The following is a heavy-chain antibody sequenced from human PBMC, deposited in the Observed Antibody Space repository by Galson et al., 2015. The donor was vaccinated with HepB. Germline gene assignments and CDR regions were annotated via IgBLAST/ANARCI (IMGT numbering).Heavy chain of an antibody. CDR1: GFTFSSYW. CDR3: ARPPGAYDFWSGYYPPTDWYFDL. J-gene: IGHJ2*01. CDR2: IKQDGSEK. Sequence: SLRLSCAASGFTFSSYWMSWVRQAPGKGLEWVANIKQDGSEKYYVDSVKGRFTISRDNAENSLYLQMNSLRAEDTAVYYCARPPGAYDFWSGYYPPTDWYFDLWGRGTLVTVSS. V-gene: IGHV3-7*03. D-gene: IGHD3-3*01.